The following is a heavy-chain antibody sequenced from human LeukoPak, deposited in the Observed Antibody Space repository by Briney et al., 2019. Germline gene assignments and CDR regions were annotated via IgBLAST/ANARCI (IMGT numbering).Heavy chain of an antibody. CDR3: ARDYYGSGSPWFDP. Sequence: SETLSLTCTVSGGSISSITYYWGWIRQPAGKGLEWIGRIYTSGSTNYNPSLKSRVTMSVDTSKNQFSLKLSSVTAADTAVYYCARDYYGSGSPWFDPWGQGTLVTVSS. CDR2: IYTSGST. V-gene: IGHV4-61*02. J-gene: IGHJ5*02. CDR1: GGSISSITYY. D-gene: IGHD3-10*01.